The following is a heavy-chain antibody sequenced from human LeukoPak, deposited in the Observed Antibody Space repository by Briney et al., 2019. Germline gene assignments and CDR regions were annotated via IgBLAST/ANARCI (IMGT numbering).Heavy chain of an antibody. CDR3: ARPNYGSGTYYFDY. J-gene: IGHJ4*02. D-gene: IGHD3-10*01. CDR2: IYPGDSDT. V-gene: IGHV5-51*01. Sequence: GESLKISCKGSGYSFTSYWVGWVRQMPGKGLEWMGIIYPGDSDTSYSPSFQGQVTISADKSISTAYLQWSSLKASDTAIYYCARPNYGSGTYYFDYWGQGTLVTVSS. CDR1: GYSFTSYW.